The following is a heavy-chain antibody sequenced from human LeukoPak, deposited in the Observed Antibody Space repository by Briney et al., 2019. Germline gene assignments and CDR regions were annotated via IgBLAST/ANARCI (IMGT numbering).Heavy chain of an antibody. CDR2: IAAYNGAT. CDR1: GYPFTSYG. CDR3: ARSGTTGTTVDY. V-gene: IGHV1-18*01. D-gene: IGHD1-1*01. J-gene: IGHJ4*02. Sequence: ASVKVSCKASGYPFTSYGLTWVRQTPGQGLQWMGWIAAYNGATNYAQIFQGRISMTTDTSTNTGYMEMRSLTSDDTAVYYCARSGTTGTTVDYWGQGTLVTVSS.